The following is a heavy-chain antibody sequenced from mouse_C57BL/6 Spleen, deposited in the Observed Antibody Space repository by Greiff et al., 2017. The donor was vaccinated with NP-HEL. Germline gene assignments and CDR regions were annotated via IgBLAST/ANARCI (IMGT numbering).Heavy chain of an antibody. J-gene: IGHJ4*01. Sequence: EVKLVESGGGLVQPGGSMKLSCVASGFTFSNYWMNWVRQSPEKGLEWVAQIRLKSDNYATHYAESVKGRFTISRDDSKSSVYLQMNNLRAEDTGIYYCTSMVKDAMDYWGQGTSVTVSS. CDR3: TSMVKDAMDY. CDR2: IRLKSDNYAT. D-gene: IGHD2-2*01. CDR1: GFTFSNYW. V-gene: IGHV6-3*01.